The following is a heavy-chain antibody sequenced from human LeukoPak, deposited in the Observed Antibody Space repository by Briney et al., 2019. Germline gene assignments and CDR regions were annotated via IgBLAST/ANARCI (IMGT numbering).Heavy chain of an antibody. D-gene: IGHD1-14*01. J-gene: IGHJ6*03. V-gene: IGHV3-9*01. CDR3: ARIGRIYNYYMDV. CDR2: ISWNSGSI. CDR1: GFTFDDYA. Sequence: GGSLRLSCAASGFTFDDYAMHWVRQAPGKGLEWVSGISWNSGSIGYADSVKGRFTISRDNAKNSLYLQVNSLRADDTAVYYCARIGRIYNYYMDVWGKGTTVTVSS.